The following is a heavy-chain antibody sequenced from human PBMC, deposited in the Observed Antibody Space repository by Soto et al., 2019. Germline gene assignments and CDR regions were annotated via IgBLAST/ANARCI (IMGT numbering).Heavy chain of an antibody. CDR1: GGSISREY. D-gene: IGHD2-2*01. CDR2: IYYSGST. CDR3: ARYPSTRCYPGAIDF. V-gene: IGHV4-59*08. J-gene: IGHJ4*02. Sequence: SKTLSLACTVSGGSISREYWSCVRHPPEKELEWIGYIYYSGSTNYNPSLESRVTISVDTSKNQFSLKLRSVTAADTAVYYCARYPSTRCYPGAIDFSGKGTLVTVFS.